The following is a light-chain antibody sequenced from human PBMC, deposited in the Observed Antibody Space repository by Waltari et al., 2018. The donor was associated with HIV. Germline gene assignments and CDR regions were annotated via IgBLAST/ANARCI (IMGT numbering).Light chain of an antibody. CDR2: GNS. CDR1: HSNLGSNT. CDR3: AAWDDSLSVYV. Sequence: QSVLTQPPSASGTPGQRVTISCSGSHSNLGSNTVNWYQQLPGTAPKLLIYGNSQRPSGVPDRFSGSKSGTSASLAISGLQSDDEAHYYCAAWDDSLSVYVFATGTKVTVL. V-gene: IGLV1-44*01. J-gene: IGLJ1*01.